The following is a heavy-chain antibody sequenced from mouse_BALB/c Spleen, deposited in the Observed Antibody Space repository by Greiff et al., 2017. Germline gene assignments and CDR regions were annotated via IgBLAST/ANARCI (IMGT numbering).Heavy chain of an antibody. CDR3: ARGRYGNSYFDY. Sequence: DVMLVESGGGLVKPGGSLKLSCAASGFTFSSYAMSWVRQTPEKRLEWVASISSGGSTYYPDSVKGRFTISRDNARNILYLQMSSLRSEDTAMYYCARGRYGNSYFDYWGQGTTLTVSS. CDR1: GFTFSSYA. V-gene: IGHV5-6-5*01. CDR2: ISSGGST. D-gene: IGHD2-10*02. J-gene: IGHJ2*01.